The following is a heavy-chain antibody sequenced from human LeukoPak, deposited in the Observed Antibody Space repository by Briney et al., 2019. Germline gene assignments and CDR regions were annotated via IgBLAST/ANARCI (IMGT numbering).Heavy chain of an antibody. V-gene: IGHV3-73*01. CDR2: VRSKTNNYAT. Sequence: GGSLRLSCAASGFTFSGSAVHWVRQASGKGLEWVGRVRSKTNNYATAFAASVKGGFTISRDDSKNTAYLQMNSLKIEDTAVYYCTRLVADTAVDAFDIWGQGTIVTVSS. D-gene: IGHD5-18*01. CDR3: TRLVADTAVDAFDI. J-gene: IGHJ3*02. CDR1: GFTFSGSA.